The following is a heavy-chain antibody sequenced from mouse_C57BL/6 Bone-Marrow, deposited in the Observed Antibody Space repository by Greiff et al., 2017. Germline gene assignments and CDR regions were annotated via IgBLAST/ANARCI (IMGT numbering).Heavy chain of an antibody. CDR2: IYPRSGNT. J-gene: IGHJ3*01. CDR1: GYTFTSYG. V-gene: IGHV1-81*01. Sequence: QVQLQQSGAELARPGASVKLSCKASGYTFTSYGISWVKQRTGQGLEWIGEIYPRSGNTYYNEKFKGKATLTADKSFSTAYMELRSLTSEDSAVYFCARPWVFAYWGQGTLVTVSA. CDR3: ARPWVFAY.